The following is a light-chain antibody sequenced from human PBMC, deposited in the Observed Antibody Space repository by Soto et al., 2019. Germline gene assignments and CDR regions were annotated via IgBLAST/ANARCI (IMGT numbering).Light chain of an antibody. CDR1: SSDIGGYNY. CDR2: EVS. V-gene: IGLV2-14*01. Sequence: QSALTQPASASGSPGQSITISCTGTSSDIGGYNYVSWYQQHSGKAPKLMIYEVSNRPSGVSKRFSGSKSGNTASLTISGLQAEDEADYYCRSYTTTSSHEVVFGGGTKVTVL. J-gene: IGLJ2*01. CDR3: RSYTTTSSHEVV.